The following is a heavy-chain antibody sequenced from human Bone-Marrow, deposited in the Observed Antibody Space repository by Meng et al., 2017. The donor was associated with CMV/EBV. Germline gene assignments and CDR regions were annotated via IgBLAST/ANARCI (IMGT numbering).Heavy chain of an antibody. CDR1: GFTFSSYG. CDR2: IWYDGSNK. Sequence: GGSLRLSCAASGFTFSSYGMHWVRQAPGKGLEWVAVIWYDGSNKYYADSVKGRFTISRDNSKNTLYLQMNSLRAEDTAVSYCAKDWPYRPRPPYYYYYGMDVWGQGPTVTVSS. J-gene: IGHJ6*02. CDR3: AKDWPYRPRPPYYYYYGMDV. D-gene: IGHD1-26*01. V-gene: IGHV3-33*06.